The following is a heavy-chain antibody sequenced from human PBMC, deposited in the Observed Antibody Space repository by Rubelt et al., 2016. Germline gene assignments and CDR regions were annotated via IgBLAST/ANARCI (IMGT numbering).Heavy chain of an antibody. J-gene: IGHJ4*02. CDR2: IDGGGSNR. D-gene: IGHD3-22*01. CDR1: GFTFSGYA. CDR3: ARISSSGWGRYFDP. Sequence: GGGLVQPGGSLILSCAASGFTFSGYAMSWVRQAPGKGLVWVSRIDGGGSNRGYAASVKGRFTISRHNSNNTLYLQMNNLRAEDTAVYYCARISSSGWGRYFDPWGQGTLVTVSS. V-gene: IGHV3-23*01.